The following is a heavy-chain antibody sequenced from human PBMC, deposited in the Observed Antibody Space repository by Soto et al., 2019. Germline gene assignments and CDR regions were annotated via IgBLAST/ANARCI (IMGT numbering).Heavy chain of an antibody. CDR1: GYTFTSYG. D-gene: IGHD1-1*01. Sequence: ASVKVSCKASGYTFTSYGISWVRQAPGQGLEWMGWISAYNGNTNYAQKLQGRVTMTTDTSTSTAYMELRSLRSDDTAVYYCARDGFYGLLDPSYFDLWGRGTLVTVSS. V-gene: IGHV1-18*01. CDR2: ISAYNGNT. J-gene: IGHJ2*01. CDR3: ARDGFYGLLDPSYFDL.